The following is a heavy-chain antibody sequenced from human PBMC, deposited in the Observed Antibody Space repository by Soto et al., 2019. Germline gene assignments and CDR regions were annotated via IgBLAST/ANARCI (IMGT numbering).Heavy chain of an antibody. CDR3: TRGNCSSTSCYSRFRWFDP. V-gene: IGHV4-34*01. D-gene: IGHD2-2*01. Sequence: SETLSLTCAVYGGSFSGYYWSWIRQPPGKGLEWIGEINHSGSTNYNPSLKSRVTISVDTSKNQFSLKLSSVTAADTAVYYCTRGNCSSTSCYSRFRWFDPWGQGTLVTVSS. J-gene: IGHJ5*02. CDR1: GGSFSGYY. CDR2: INHSGST.